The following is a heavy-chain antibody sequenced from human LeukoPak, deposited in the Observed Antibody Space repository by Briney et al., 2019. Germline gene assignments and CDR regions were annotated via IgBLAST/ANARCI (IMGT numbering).Heavy chain of an antibody. CDR2: IGKDGSWI. D-gene: IGHD2/OR15-2a*01. J-gene: IGHJ4*02. Sequence: GGSLRLSCTASGFSLSGYWMSWVRQAPGQGLEWVANIGKDGSWIHYAESVKGRFTISRDNAKNSLSLQMNSLRADDTAIYYCARDLDFYATDYWGQGTLVTVSS. CDR3: ARDLDFYATDY. V-gene: IGHV3-7*01. CDR1: GFSLSGYW.